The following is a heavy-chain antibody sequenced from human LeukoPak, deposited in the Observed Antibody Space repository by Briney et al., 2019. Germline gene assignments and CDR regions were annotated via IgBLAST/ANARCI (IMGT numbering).Heavy chain of an antibody. CDR1: GYTFITYW. J-gene: IGHJ3*02. CDR2: IYPGDSDT. Sequence: PGASLQISCKGSGYTFITYWIGWVRQLPGKGLEWMGIIYPGDSDTRYSPSFRGQATISADKSINTAYLQWSSLKASDTAMYYCARPDDYGGKPAAFDIWGQGTMVTVSS. CDR3: ARPDDYGGKPAAFDI. V-gene: IGHV5-51*01. D-gene: IGHD4-23*01.